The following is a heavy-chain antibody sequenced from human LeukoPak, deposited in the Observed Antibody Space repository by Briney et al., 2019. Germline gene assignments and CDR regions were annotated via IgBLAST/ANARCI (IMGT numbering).Heavy chain of an antibody. D-gene: IGHD3-22*01. J-gene: IGHJ3*02. CDR1: GGSISSSSYY. CDR2: IYYSGST. V-gene: IGHV4-39*01. CDR3: ARHRTYYYDSSGYGAHDAFDI. Sequence: SETLSLTCTVSGGSISSSSYYWGWIRQPPGKGLEWIGSIYYSGSTYYNPSLKSRVTISVDTSKNQFSLKLSSVTAADTAVYYCARHRTYYYDSSGYGAHDAFDIWGQGTMVTVSS.